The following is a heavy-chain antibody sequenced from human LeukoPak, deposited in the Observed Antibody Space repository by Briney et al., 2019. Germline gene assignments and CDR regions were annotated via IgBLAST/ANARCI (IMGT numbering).Heavy chain of an antibody. Sequence: ASVKVSCKASAYTFTGCYMHWLRQAPGQGLEWMGWINPNSGGTNYAQKFQGRVTMTRDTSISTAYMELSRLRSDDTSVYYCARDTGSMKPHIDVWGKGTTVTVS. CDR1: AYTFTGCY. CDR3: ARDTGSMKPHIDV. D-gene: IGHD3-9*01. V-gene: IGHV1-2*02. J-gene: IGHJ6*03. CDR2: INPNSGGT.